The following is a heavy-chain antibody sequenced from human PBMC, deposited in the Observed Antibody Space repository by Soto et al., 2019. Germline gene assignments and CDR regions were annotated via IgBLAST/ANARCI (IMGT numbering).Heavy chain of an antibody. J-gene: IGHJ2*01. CDR3: ARPDYGDYGWYFGL. CDR2: IYYSGST. V-gene: IGHV4-39*01. D-gene: IGHD4-17*01. CDR1: GGSISSSSYY. Sequence: SETLSLTCTVSGGSISSSSYYWGWIRQPPGKGLEWIGSIYYSGSTYYNPSLKSRVTISVDTSKNQFSLKLSSVTAADTAVYYCARPDYGDYGWYFGLWGRGTLVTVSS.